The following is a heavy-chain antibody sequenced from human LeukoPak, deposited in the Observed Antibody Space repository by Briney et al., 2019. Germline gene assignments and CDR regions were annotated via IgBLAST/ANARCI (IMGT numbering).Heavy chain of an antibody. CDR3: AKEPTGDKSFDS. CDR2: IFYSGVT. V-gene: IGHV4-39*07. J-gene: IGHJ4*02. Sequence: SETLSLTCTVSGASISRSAYYWGWFRQPPGKGLEWIATIFYSGVTYYNPSLKSRVSISIATSENHFSLQLSFVTAADTALYFCAKEPTGDKSFDSWGQGTLVTVSS. CDR1: GASISRSAYY. D-gene: IGHD7-27*01.